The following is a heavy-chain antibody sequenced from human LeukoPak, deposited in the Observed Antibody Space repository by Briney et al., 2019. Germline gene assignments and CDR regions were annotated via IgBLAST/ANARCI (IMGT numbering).Heavy chain of an antibody. CDR3: ARGPYYYYGMDV. V-gene: IGHV3-53*01. CDR2: IYSGGST. CDR1: GFTVSSNY. Sequence: GSLRLSCAASGFTVSSNYMSWVRQAPGKGLEWVSVIYSGGSTYYADSVKGRFTISRDNSKNTLYLQMNSLRAEDTAVYYCARGPYYYYGMDVWGQGTTVTVSS. J-gene: IGHJ6*02.